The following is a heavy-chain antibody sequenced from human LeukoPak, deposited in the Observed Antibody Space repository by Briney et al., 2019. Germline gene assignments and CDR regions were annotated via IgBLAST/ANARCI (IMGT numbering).Heavy chain of an antibody. D-gene: IGHD6-13*01. CDR1: GGTFSSYA. Sequence: ASVKVSCKASGGTFSSYAISWVRQAPGQGLEWMGGIIPIFGTANYAQKFQGRVTMTRDTSISTAYMELSRLRSDDTAVYYCARGPSHSSPCNYWGQGTLVTVSS. CDR3: ARGPSHSSPCNY. CDR2: IIPIFGTA. V-gene: IGHV1-69*05. J-gene: IGHJ4*02.